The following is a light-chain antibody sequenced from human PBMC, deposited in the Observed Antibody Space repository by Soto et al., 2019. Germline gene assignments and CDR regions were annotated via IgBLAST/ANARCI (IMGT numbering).Light chain of an antibody. V-gene: IGKV3-15*01. Sequence: EIVMTQSPATLSVSPGERATLSCRASQSVSSNLAWYQQKPGQAPRLLIYGASTRATGIPARFSGSGSGTEFTLTISSLQSEDFAVYYCQQRINWPITFGQGTRLEIK. CDR1: QSVSSN. CDR3: QQRINWPIT. CDR2: GAS. J-gene: IGKJ5*01.